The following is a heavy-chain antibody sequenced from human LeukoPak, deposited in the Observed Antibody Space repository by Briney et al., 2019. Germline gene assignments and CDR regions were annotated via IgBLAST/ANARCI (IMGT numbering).Heavy chain of an antibody. J-gene: IGHJ6*02. CDR2: IYSGGST. CDR1: GFTVSSNY. D-gene: IGHD2-15*01. Sequence: GGSLRLSCAASGFTVSSNYMSWVRQAPGKGLEWVSVIYSGGSTYYADSVKGRLTISRDNSKNTLYLQMNSLRAEDTAVYYCARGKVGVVRFGLYGMDVWGQGTTVTVSS. V-gene: IGHV3-66*02. CDR3: ARGKVGVVRFGLYGMDV.